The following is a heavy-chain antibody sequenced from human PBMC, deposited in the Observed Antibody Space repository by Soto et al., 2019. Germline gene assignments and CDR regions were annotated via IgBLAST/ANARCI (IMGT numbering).Heavy chain of an antibody. CDR2: IYWDHDK. J-gene: IGHJ5*01. CDR1: GFSLSTSGVA. V-gene: IGHV2-5*02. D-gene: IGHD1-1*01. Sequence: QITLKESGPTLVKPTQTLTLTCTFSGFSLSTSGVAVGWIRQPPGKALEWLALIYWDHDKRYSPSLKSRLTLTKDPSKTKVVLKMNNMDAMDTSTYYCAPDDVVLHGFYSWGQRTLETVSS. CDR3: APDDVVLHGFYS.